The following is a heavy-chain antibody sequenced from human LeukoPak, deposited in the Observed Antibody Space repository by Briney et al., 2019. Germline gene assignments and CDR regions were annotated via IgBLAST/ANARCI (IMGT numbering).Heavy chain of an antibody. V-gene: IGHV3-23*01. CDR3: AKSPSDYDFWSGYWDYYYYMDV. CDR1: GFTFSDYH. D-gene: IGHD3-3*01. CDR2: ISGSGGST. J-gene: IGHJ6*03. Sequence: GGSLRLSCATSGFTFSDYHMNWIRQAPGKGLEWVSAISGSGGSTYYADSVKGRFTISRDNSKNTLYLQMNSLRAEDTAVYYCAKSPSDYDFWSGYWDYYYYMDVWGKGTTVTVSS.